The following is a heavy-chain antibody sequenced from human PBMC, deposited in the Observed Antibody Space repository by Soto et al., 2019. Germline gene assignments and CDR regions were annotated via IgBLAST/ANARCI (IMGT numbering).Heavy chain of an antibody. J-gene: IGHJ3*02. CDR2: INAGNGNT. V-gene: IGHV1-3*01. D-gene: IGHD6-19*01. CDR1: GYTFTSYA. Sequence: ASVKVSCKASGYTFTSYAMHWVRQAPGQRLEWMGWINAGNGNTKYSQKFQGRVTITRDTSASTAYMELSSLRSEDTAVYYCAKGAGMYSSGWYLGDAFDIWGQGTMVTVSS. CDR3: AKGAGMYSSGWYLGDAFDI.